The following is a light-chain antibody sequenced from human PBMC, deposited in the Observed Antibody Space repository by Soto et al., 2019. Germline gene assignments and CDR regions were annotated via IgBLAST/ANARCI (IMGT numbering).Light chain of an antibody. CDR2: AAS. V-gene: IGKV3-15*01. CDR3: QQYNESPLT. Sequence: EKVMTQSPATLSVSPGESATLSCGASQSVSSNLAWYQQKPGQGPRLLIYAASPRATGIPARFSGSGSGAEFTLTISSQQSEDIAVYYCQQYNESPLTFGGGTKVEIK. CDR1: QSVSSN. J-gene: IGKJ4*01.